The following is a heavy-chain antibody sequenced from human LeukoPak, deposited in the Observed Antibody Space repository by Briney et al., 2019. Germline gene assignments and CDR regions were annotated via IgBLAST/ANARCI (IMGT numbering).Heavy chain of an antibody. CDR1: GYTFTSYY. CDR3: AREKSIAARHFDY. D-gene: IGHD6-6*01. Sequence: ASVKVSCKASGYTFTSYYMHWVRQAPGQGLEWMGIINPSGGSTSYAQKFQGRVTMTRDTSISTAYMELSRLRSDDTAVYYCAREKSIAARHFDYWGQGTLVTVSS. J-gene: IGHJ4*02. V-gene: IGHV1-46*01. CDR2: INPSGGST.